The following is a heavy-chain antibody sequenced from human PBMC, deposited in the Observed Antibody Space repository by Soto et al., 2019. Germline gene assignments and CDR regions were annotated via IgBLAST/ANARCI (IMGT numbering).Heavy chain of an antibody. CDR2: IKPDGSDQ. V-gene: IGHV3-7*01. Sequence: EVQLVESGGGLVLPGGSLRLSCAASGFTFSSLWMSWVRQAPGKGLEWVANIKPDGSDQYYVVSVKGRFTISRDNARNSLYLQMNSLRGDDAAVYYCTRAGGSYYFDFWGQGTLVTVSA. CDR3: TRAGGSYYFDF. D-gene: IGHD3-10*01. J-gene: IGHJ4*02. CDR1: GFTFSSLW.